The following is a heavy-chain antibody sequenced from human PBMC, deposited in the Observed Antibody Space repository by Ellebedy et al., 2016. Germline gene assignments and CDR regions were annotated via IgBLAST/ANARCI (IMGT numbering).Heavy chain of an antibody. D-gene: IGHD1-14*01. CDR1: GFTFSSYS. Sequence: ETLSLTCAASGFTFSSYSLNWVRQAPGKGLEWVSTIGSVDKTYYANSVKGRFTISRDDSGSTLHLQMNNLRIEDTALYYCAKDHFNGNGIYDALDIWGQGTMVTVSS. J-gene: IGHJ3*02. CDR3: AKDHFNGNGIYDALDI. CDR2: IGSVDKT. V-gene: IGHV3-23*01.